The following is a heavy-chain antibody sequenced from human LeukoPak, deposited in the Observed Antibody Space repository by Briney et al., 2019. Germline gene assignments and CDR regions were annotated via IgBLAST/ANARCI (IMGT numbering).Heavy chain of an antibody. CDR3: TRVGYIDEGIDY. J-gene: IGHJ4*02. V-gene: IGHV3-7*04. D-gene: IGHD5-24*01. Sequence: TGGSLRLSCVASGFPFSSYWMTWVRQAPGKGLEWVANIKQDGSKKSYVDSVKGRFTISRDNAKNSLYLQINSLRAEDTAISSCTRVGYIDEGIDYWGQGTLVTVSS. CDR2: IKQDGSKK. CDR1: GFPFSSYW.